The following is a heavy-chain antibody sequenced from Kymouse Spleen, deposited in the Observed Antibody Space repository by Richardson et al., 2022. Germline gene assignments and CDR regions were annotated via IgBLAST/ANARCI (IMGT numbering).Heavy chain of an antibody. D-gene: IGHD6-13*01,IGHD6-19*01,IGHD6-25*01. Sequence: QVQLVESGGGVVQPGRSLRLSCAASGFTFSSYGMHWVRQAPGKGLEWVAVISYDGSNKYYADSVKGRFTISRDNSKNTLYLQMNSLRAEDTAVYYCAKEGVYSDAFDIWGQGTMVTVSS. V-gene: IGHV3-30*18. CDR1: GFTFSSYG. CDR2: ISYDGSNK. CDR3: AKEGVYSDAFDI. J-gene: IGHJ3*02.